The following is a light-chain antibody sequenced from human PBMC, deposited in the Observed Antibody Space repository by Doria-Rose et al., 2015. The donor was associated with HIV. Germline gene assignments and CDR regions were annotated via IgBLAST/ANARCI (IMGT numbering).Light chain of an antibody. V-gene: IGKV3-20*01. J-gene: IGKJ1*01. Sequence: TQSPGSLSLSPGERATLSCRASQSFSSTYLARYQQKPGQAPSLLIYDGSTRATGIPDRFSASGSGTDFTLTINRLEPEDFALYYCHQYGTSWTFGQGTKVEI. CDR2: DGS. CDR3: HQYGTSWT. CDR1: QSFSSTY.